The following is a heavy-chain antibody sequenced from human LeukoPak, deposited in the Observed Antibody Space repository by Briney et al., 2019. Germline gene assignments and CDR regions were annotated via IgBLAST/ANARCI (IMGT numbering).Heavy chain of an antibody. D-gene: IGHD3-10*01. CDR1: GYSFTTYW. CDR2: IYPGDSDT. Sequence: GESLKISCKGSGYSFTTYWIGWVRQMPGKGLEWTGIIYPGDSDTRYSPSFQGQVTISADKSISTAYLQWSSLKASDTAMYYCARRVGSGSYPHYYFDYWGQGTLVTVSS. V-gene: IGHV5-51*01. J-gene: IGHJ4*02. CDR3: ARRVGSGSYPHYYFDY.